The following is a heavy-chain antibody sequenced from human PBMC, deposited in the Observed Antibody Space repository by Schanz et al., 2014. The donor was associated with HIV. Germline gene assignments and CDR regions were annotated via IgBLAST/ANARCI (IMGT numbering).Heavy chain of an antibody. CDR2: ISYDGRNK. V-gene: IGHV3-30*03. J-gene: IGHJ4*01. CDR1: GFSFDNYG. CDR3: VRDAAGRFSDRSPGY. D-gene: IGHD2-15*01. Sequence: QMQLVESGGGVVRPGRSLKLSCAASGFSFDNYGMHWVRQAPGKGLEWVAVISYDGRNKYFADSVKGRFTMSRDNSKNTLYLQMNRLRADDTAVYYCVRDAAGRFSDRSPGYWGQGTLVIVSS.